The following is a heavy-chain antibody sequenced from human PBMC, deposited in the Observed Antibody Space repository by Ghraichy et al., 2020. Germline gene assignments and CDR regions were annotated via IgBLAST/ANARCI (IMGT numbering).Heavy chain of an antibody. Sequence: ETLSLTCTVSGGSISSSNYYWGWIRQAPGKGLEWIGSMHHSGSTYYSPSLGSRVTMSADRSTNQFSLKLSSVTAADTAVYYCAGSFAVITYFALWGRGTLVTVSS. V-gene: IGHV4-39*01. J-gene: IGHJ2*01. D-gene: IGHD4-23*01. CDR3: AGSFAVITYFAL. CDR1: GGSISSSNYY. CDR2: MHHSGST.